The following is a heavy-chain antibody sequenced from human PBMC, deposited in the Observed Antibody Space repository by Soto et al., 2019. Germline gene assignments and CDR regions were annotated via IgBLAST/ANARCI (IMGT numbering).Heavy chain of an antibody. CDR2: ISYDGSNK. J-gene: IGHJ4*02. V-gene: IGHV3-30-3*01. CDR3: ARDKRDLRFLEWSYYYDY. D-gene: IGHD3-3*01. Sequence: GGSLRLSCAASGFTFSSYAMHWVRQAPGKGLEWVAVISYDGSNKYYADSVKGRFTIPRDNSKNTLYLQMNSLRAEDTAVYYCARDKRDLRFLEWSYYYDYWGQGSLVTVSS. CDR1: GFTFSSYA.